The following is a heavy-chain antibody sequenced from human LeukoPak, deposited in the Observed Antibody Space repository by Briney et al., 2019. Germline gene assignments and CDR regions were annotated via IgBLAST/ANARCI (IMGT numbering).Heavy chain of an antibody. Sequence: SETLSLTCTVSGGSISHYYWGWIRQPPGKGLEWIGNIFYSGSTYYSPSLKSRVTISLDTSRNQFSLKLTSVTAADTAVYYCAKSNGYGLVDIWGQGTMVTVSS. J-gene: IGHJ3*02. CDR3: AKSNGYGLVDI. CDR1: GGSISHYY. D-gene: IGHD3-10*01. V-gene: IGHV4-39*07. CDR2: IFYSGST.